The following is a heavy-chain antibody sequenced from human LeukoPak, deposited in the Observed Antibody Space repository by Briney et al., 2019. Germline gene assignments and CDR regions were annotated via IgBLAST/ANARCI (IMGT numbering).Heavy chain of an antibody. CDR1: GDSFTNYW. CDR3: ARRRDGYNYVGTDY. Sequence: GESPKSFCWGAGDSFTNYWSGRVRQMPGEGLVWMVIIYPGDSSTRYSPDFLGQVTITADKSTGTAYLQWSSLKASDTDMYYCARRRDGYNYVGTDYWGQGTLVTVSS. V-gene: IGHV5-51*01. J-gene: IGHJ4*02. CDR2: IYPGDSST. D-gene: IGHD5-24*01.